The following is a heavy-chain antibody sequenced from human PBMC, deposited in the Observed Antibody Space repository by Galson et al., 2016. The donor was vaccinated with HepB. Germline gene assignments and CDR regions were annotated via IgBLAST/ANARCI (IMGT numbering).Heavy chain of an antibody. D-gene: IGHD6-13*01. Sequence: SLRLSCAASGFTFSSYSMNWIRQAPGKGLEWVSFISSSSSYIYYADSVKGRFTISRDNAKNSVYLQMNSLRAEDTAVYYCARLLDNPERMSSSWYVAFSIWGQGPLVTVSS. V-gene: IGHV3-21*01. J-gene: IGHJ4*02. CDR3: ARLLDNPERMSSSWYVAFSI. CDR2: ISSSSSYI. CDR1: GFTFSSYS.